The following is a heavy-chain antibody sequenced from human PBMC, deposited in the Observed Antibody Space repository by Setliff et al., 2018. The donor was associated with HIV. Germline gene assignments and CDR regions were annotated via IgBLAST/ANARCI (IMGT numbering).Heavy chain of an antibody. CDR1: GYSFTSYW. Sequence: PGESLKISCKGSGYSFTSYWIGWVRQMPGKGLEWMGIIYPGDSDTRYSPSFQGQVTISADKSISTAYLQWSSLKASDTAMYYCARRSLDSSGYYPDWYFDLWGRGTLVTVSS. D-gene: IGHD3-22*01. J-gene: IGHJ2*01. CDR3: ARRSLDSSGYYPDWYFDL. V-gene: IGHV5-51*01. CDR2: IYPGDSDT.